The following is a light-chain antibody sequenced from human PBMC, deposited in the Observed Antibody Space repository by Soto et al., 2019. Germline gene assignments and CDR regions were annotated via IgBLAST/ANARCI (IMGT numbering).Light chain of an antibody. CDR3: QKYNSAPFT. J-gene: IGKJ3*01. Sequence: DIQMTQSPSSLSASVGDRVAITCRASQGISNYLAWYQQKPGKVPKLLIYAASTLQSGVPSRFSGSGSGTDLTLTVSSLQPEDVATYYYQKYNSAPFTFGPGTKVDIK. CDR2: AAS. CDR1: QGISNY. V-gene: IGKV1-27*01.